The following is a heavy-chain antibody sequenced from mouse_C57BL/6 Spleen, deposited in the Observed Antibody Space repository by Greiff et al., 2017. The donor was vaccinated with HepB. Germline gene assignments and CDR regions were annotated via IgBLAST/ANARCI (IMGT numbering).Heavy chain of an antibody. J-gene: IGHJ3*01. CDR3: TPCYDGYYDWCAY. CDR1: GFNIKDYY. D-gene: IGHD2-3*01. Sequence: EVQLQQSGAELVRPGASVKLSCTASGFNIKDYYMHWVKQRPEQGLEWIGRIDPEDGDTEYAPKFQGKATMTADTSSNTAYLQLSSLPSEDTAVYYCTPCYDGYYDWCAYWGQGTLVTVSA. CDR2: IDPEDGDT. V-gene: IGHV14-1*01.